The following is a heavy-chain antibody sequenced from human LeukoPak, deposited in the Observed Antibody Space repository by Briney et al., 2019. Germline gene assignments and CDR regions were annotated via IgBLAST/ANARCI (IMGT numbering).Heavy chain of an antibody. CDR2: IFPSGGEI. CDR3: ATYRQVLLPFES. V-gene: IGHV3-11*01. CDR1: GFTFSDYY. J-gene: IGHJ4*02. Sequence: PGGSLRLSCAASGFTFSDYYMSWIRQAPGKGLEWVSSIFPSGGEIHYADSVRGRFTISRDNSKSTLSLQMNSLRADDTAIYYCATYRQVLLPFESWGQGTLVTVSS. D-gene: IGHD2-8*02.